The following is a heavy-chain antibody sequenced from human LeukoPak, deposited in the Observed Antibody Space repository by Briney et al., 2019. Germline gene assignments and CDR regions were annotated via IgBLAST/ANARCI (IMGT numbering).Heavy chain of an antibody. J-gene: IGHJ4*02. Sequence: GGSLRLSCAASGFTFDDYAMHWVRQAPGKGLEWVSGISRNSGSIGYADSVKGRFTISRDNAKNSLYLQMNSLRAEDTALYYCAKGSGYDSSGYHDYWGQGTLVTVSS. V-gene: IGHV3-9*01. D-gene: IGHD3-22*01. CDR2: ISRNSGSI. CDR3: AKGSGYDSSGYHDY. CDR1: GFTFDDYA.